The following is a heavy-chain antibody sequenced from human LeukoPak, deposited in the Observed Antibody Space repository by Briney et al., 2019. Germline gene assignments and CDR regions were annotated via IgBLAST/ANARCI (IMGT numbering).Heavy chain of an antibody. CDR3: AGESGHYYDSSGYTSAPCGY. Sequence: ASVKVSCKASGGTFSSYAMSWVRQAPGKGLEWVSAISGSGGSTYYADSVKGRFTISRDNSKNTLYLQMNSLRAEDTAVYYCAGESGHYYDSSGYTSAPCGYWGQGTLVTVSS. V-gene: IGHV3-23*01. J-gene: IGHJ4*02. D-gene: IGHD3-22*01. CDR2: ISGSGGST. CDR1: GGTFSSYA.